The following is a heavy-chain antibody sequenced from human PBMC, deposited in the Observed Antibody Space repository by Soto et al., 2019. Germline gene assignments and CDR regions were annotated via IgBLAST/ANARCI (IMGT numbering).Heavy chain of an antibody. CDR1: GASISSSHYY. D-gene: IGHD3-22*01. Sequence: QLQLQESGPGLVKPSETLSLTCTVSGASISSSHYYWAWIRQPPGKGLEWIGSFYYSGSTYYKPSLKSRVSISVDTSKNHFSLKLSSVTAADTAVYYCARTIEGGSSCYYNWGQGTLVTVSS. CDR2: FYYSGST. V-gene: IGHV4-39*01. CDR3: ARTIEGGSSCYYN. J-gene: IGHJ4*02.